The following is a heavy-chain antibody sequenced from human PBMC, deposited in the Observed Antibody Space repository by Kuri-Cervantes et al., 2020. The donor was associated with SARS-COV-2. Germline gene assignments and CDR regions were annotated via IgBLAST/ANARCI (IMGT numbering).Heavy chain of an antibody. CDR1: GGTFSSYA. D-gene: IGHD5-18*01. J-gene: IGHJ6*02. CDR2: IIPIFGTA. CDR3: ARDRDTVKDGYDYGMDV. V-gene: IGHV1-69*06. Sequence: SVKVSCKASGGTFSSYAISWVRQAPGQGLEWVGGIIPIFGTANYAQKFQGRVTITADKSTSTAYMELSSLRSEDTAVYYCARDRDTVKDGYDYGMDVWGQGTTVTVSS.